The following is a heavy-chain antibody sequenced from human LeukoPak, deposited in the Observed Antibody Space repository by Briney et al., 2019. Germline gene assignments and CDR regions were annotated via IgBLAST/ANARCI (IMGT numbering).Heavy chain of an antibody. CDR1: GFTVSSNY. CDR3: AHDMDSSRWAHFAY. CDR2: ITTGGPNT. D-gene: IGHD6-13*01. V-gene: IGHV3-53*01. J-gene: IGHJ4*02. Sequence: GGSLRLSCAASGFTVSSNYMSWVRQAPGKGLKWVSTITTGGPNTYYADSVKGRFTVSRDDAKNTLYLQMNSLRAEDTAVYYCAHDMDSSRWAHFAYWREGTLVPVSS.